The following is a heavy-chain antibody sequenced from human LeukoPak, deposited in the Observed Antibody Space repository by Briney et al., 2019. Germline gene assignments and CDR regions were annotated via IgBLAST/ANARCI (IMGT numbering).Heavy chain of an antibody. V-gene: IGHV1-69*04. Sequence: SVKVSCKASGGTFSSYAISWVRQAPGQGLEWMGRIIPILGIANYAQKFQGRVTITADKSTSTAYMELSSLRSEDTAVHYCALQTANFDYWGQGTLVTVSS. CDR3: ALQTANFDY. CDR1: GGTFSSYA. D-gene: IGHD4-11*01. J-gene: IGHJ4*02. CDR2: IIPILGIA.